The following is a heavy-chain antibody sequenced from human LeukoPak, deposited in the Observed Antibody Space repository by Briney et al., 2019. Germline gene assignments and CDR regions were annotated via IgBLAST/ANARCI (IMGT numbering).Heavy chain of an antibody. CDR1: GGTFSSYA. CDR3: ARDPPGGPDNWFDP. J-gene: IGHJ5*02. D-gene: IGHD3-10*01. Sequence: SVKVSCKASGGTFSSYAISWVRQAPGQGLEWMGGIIPTFGTANYAQKFQGRVTITADESTSTAYMELSSLRSEDTAVYYCARDPPGGPDNWFDPWGQGTLVTVSS. CDR2: IIPTFGTA. V-gene: IGHV1-69*01.